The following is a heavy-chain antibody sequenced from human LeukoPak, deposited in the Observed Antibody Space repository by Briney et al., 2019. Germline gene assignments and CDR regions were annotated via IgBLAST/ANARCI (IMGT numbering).Heavy chain of an antibody. CDR1: GLTFSSYS. CDR3: ARATMVRGVIMYAFDI. V-gene: IGHV3-21*01. Sequence: GGSLRLSCAASGLTFSSYSMNWVRQAPGKGLEWVSSISSSSSYIYYADSVKGRFTISRDYAKNSLYLQMNSLRAEDTAVYYCARATMVRGVIMYAFDIWGQGTMVTVSS. J-gene: IGHJ3*02. CDR2: ISSSSSYI. D-gene: IGHD3-10*01.